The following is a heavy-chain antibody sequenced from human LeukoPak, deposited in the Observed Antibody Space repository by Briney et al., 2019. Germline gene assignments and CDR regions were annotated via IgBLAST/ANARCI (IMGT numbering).Heavy chain of an antibody. CDR1: GFTFSSYG. D-gene: IGHD6-13*01. J-gene: IGHJ4*02. V-gene: IGHV3-30*18. CDR2: ISYDGSNK. Sequence: GGSLRLSCAASGFTFSSYGMHWVRQAPGKGLEWVAVISYDGSNKYYADSVKGRFTISRDNSKNTLYLQVNSLRAEDTAVYYCAKGGRYSSSWYEASYYFDYWGQGTLVTVSS. CDR3: AKGGRYSSSWYEASYYFDY.